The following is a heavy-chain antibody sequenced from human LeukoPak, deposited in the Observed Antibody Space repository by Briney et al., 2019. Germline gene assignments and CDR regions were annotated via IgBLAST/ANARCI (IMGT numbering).Heavy chain of an antibody. CDR3: VRRDTGWNYFDY. Sequence: SETLSLTCAVSGGPINSHYWGWIRQPPGKGLQWIGDIYSTGKNNYNPPLKSRVTISLDTSKSHLSLNLTSVLAADTAIYYCVRRDTGWNYFDYWGQGILVTVSS. J-gene: IGHJ4*02. CDR1: GGPINSHY. V-gene: IGHV4-4*08. CDR2: IYSTGKN. D-gene: IGHD6-19*01.